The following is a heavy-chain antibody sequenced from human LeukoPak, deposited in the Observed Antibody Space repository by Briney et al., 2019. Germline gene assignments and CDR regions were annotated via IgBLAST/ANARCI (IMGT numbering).Heavy chain of an antibody. V-gene: IGHV4-39*07. CDR1: GGSISSSSYY. D-gene: IGHD2-15*01. J-gene: IGHJ5*02. Sequence: PSETLSLTCTVSGGSISSSSYYWGWIRQPPGKGLEWIGSIYYSGSTYYNPSLKSRVTISVDTSKNQFSLKLSSVTAADTAVYYCARAFGVVVAPRFDPWGQGTLVTVSS. CDR2: IYYSGST. CDR3: ARAFGVVVAPRFDP.